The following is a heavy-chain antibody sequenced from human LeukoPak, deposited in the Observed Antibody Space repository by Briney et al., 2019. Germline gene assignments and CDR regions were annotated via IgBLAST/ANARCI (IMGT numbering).Heavy chain of an antibody. V-gene: IGHV3-23*01. CDR2: LTGSGGGT. CDR1: GFTFSTYA. CDR3: AKSPIRDCSSTSCYLNDY. J-gene: IGHJ4*02. Sequence: GGSLRLSCAASGFTFSTYAMSWVRQAPGKGLDWVSTLTGSGGGTYYADSVKGRFTISRDNSKNTLYLQMNSLRAEDTAVYYCAKSPIRDCSSTSCYLNDYWGQGTLVTVSS. D-gene: IGHD2-2*01.